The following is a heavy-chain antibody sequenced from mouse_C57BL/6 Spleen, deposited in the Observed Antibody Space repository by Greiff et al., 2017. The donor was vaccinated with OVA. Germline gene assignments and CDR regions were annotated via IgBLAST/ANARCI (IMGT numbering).Heavy chain of an antibody. J-gene: IGHJ4*01. CDR3: ARDSPYAMDY. Sequence: VQLMESGAELVKPGASVKISCKASGYAFSSYWMNWVKQRPGKGLEWIGQIYPGDGDTNYNGKFKGKATLTADKSSSTAYMQLSSLTSEDSAVYCWARDSPYAMDYWGQGTSVTVSS. CDR2: IYPGDGDT. D-gene: IGHD3-2*01. V-gene: IGHV1-80*01. CDR1: GYAFSSYW.